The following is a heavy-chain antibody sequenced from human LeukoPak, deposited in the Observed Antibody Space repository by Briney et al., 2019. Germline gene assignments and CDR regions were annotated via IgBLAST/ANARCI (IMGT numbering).Heavy chain of an antibody. CDR1: GFTFSSYW. V-gene: IGHV3-74*01. Sequence: GGSLRLSCAASGFTFSSYWMHWVRHAPGKGLVWVSRINTDGSSTSYADSVKGRFTISRDNAKNTLYLQMNSLRAEDTAVYYCARVSSGSWWALDYWGQGTLVTVSS. J-gene: IGHJ4*02. CDR2: INTDGSST. CDR3: ARVSSGSWWALDY. D-gene: IGHD6-13*01.